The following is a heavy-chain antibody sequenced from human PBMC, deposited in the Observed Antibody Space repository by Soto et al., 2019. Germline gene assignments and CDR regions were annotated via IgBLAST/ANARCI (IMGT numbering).Heavy chain of an antibody. CDR1: GFTFSSYA. CDR3: ATIHD. D-gene: IGHD5-18*01. V-gene: IGHV3-30-3*01. J-gene: IGHJ4*02. Sequence: QVQLVESGGGVVQPGRSLRPSCAVSGFTFSSYAMHWVRQAPGKGLEWVAVISYDGSNKYYADSVKGRFTISRDNSKNTLYLQMNSLRAEDTAVYYCATIHDWGQGTLVTVSS. CDR2: ISYDGSNK.